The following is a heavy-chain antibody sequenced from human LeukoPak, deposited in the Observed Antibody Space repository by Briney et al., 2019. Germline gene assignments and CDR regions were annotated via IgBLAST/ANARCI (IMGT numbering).Heavy chain of an antibody. CDR3: ARDQNEYYYDSSGYSL. CDR1: GGSVSSGSYY. CDR2: IYYSGST. J-gene: IGHJ4*02. V-gene: IGHV4-61*01. D-gene: IGHD3-22*01. Sequence: PSETLSLTCTVSGGSVSSGSYYWSWVRQPPGKGLEWIGCIYYSGSTNYNPSLKSRVTISVDTSKNQFSLKLSSVTAADTAVYYCARDQNEYYYDSSGYSLWGQGTLVTISS.